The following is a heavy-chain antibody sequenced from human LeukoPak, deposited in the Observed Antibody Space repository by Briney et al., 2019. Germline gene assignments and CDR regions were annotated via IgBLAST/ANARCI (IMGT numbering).Heavy chain of an antibody. CDR2: INPNSGGT. CDR3: AREGVDIVVVPAAKEPFDY. D-gene: IGHD2-2*03. Sequence: ASVKVSCKASGNTFTGYYMHWVRQAPGQGLEWMGWINPNSGGTNYAQKFQGRVTMTRDTSISTAYMELSRLRSDDTAVYYCAREGVDIVVVPAAKEPFDYWGQGTLVTVSS. V-gene: IGHV1-2*02. J-gene: IGHJ4*02. CDR1: GNTFTGYY.